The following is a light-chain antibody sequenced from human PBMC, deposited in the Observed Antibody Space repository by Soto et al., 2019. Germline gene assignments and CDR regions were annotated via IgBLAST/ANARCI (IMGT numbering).Light chain of an antibody. CDR1: QSVSSSY. CDR3: QQYNNWPPIT. J-gene: IGKJ5*01. Sequence: EIVLTQSPDTLSLSPGERATLSCRASQSVSSSYLAWYQQRPGQAPRLLIYGASSRATGIPDRFSGSGSGTEFTLTISSLQSEDFAVYYCQQYNNWPPITFGQGTRLEI. V-gene: IGKV3-20*01. CDR2: GAS.